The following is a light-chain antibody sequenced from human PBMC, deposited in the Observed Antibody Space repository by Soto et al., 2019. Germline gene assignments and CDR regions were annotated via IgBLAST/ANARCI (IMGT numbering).Light chain of an antibody. CDR1: SSDVGAYIY. CDR3: QAYDYSLTASV. Sequence: QSALTQPPSASGSPGQSVTISCTGTSSDVGAYIYVSWYQQHPGKAPKLMIYEFSKRPSGVPDRFSGSKSGNTASLTVSGLQAEDEANYYCQAYDYSLTASVFGGGTKLTVL. CDR2: EFS. J-gene: IGLJ3*02. V-gene: IGLV2-8*01.